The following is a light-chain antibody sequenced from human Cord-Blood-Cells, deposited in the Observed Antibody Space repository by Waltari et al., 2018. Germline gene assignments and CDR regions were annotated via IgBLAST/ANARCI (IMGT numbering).Light chain of an antibody. CDR3: QQYYSTPWT. CDR2: WAS. Sequence: DIHMTSSLDTLAVSLGERGPINHTNRRSVLYSSNNKNYLAWYQQKPGQPPKLLIYWASTRESGVPDRFSGSGSGTDFTLTISSLQAEDVAVYYCQQYYSTPWTFGQGTKVEIK. J-gene: IGKJ1*01. V-gene: IGKV4-1*01. CDR1: RSVLYSSNNKNY.